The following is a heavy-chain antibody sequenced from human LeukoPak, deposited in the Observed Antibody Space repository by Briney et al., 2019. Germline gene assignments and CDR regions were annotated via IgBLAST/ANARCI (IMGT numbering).Heavy chain of an antibody. Sequence: SETLSLTCAVSGGSFSGYYWTWIRQPPGKGLEWIGEINHSGSANYNPSLMSRVTISVDTSKNQFSLKLSSVTAADTAVYYCARAYYYDSSVYYFDYWGQGTLVTVSS. CDR2: INHSGSA. CDR3: ARAYYYDSSVYYFDY. D-gene: IGHD3-22*01. J-gene: IGHJ4*02. V-gene: IGHV4-34*01. CDR1: GGSFSGYY.